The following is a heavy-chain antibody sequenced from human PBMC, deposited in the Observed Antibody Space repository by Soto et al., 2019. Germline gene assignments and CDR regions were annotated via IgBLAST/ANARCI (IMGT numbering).Heavy chain of an antibody. CDR1: GYDFSDYG. J-gene: IGHJ4*02. CDR3: VRLSHSSGWYLFDY. D-gene: IGHD6-19*01. V-gene: IGHV1-18*01. Sequence: QVQLVQSGTEVKKPGASVKVSCKASGYDFSDYGITWVRQAPGQGLQYMGWISGHNGNTNYAQRLQGRVTMTRDTSTTTAYMELRRLRSDDTAVYYCVRLSHSSGWYLFDYWGQGTLVTVSS. CDR2: ISGHNGNT.